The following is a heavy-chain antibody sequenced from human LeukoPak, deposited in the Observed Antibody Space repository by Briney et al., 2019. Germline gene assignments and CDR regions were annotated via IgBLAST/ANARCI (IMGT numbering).Heavy chain of an antibody. CDR1: GFTFSSYA. V-gene: IGHV3-23*01. Sequence: LSGGSLRLSCAASGFTFSSYAMSWVRQAPGKGLEWVSAISGSGGSTYYADSVKGRFTISRDNSKNTLYLQMNNLRAEDTAVYYCAKQAGTAMVSDYWGQGTLVTVSS. D-gene: IGHD5-18*01. CDR3: AKQAGTAMVSDY. J-gene: IGHJ4*02. CDR2: ISGSGGST.